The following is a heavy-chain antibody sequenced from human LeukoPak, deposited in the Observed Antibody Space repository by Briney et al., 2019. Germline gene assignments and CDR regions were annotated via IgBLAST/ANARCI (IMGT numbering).Heavy chain of an antibody. J-gene: IGHJ4*02. Sequence: VGSLRLSCAASRFTFDYYCRTSVRQAPGKGVEWLANIKERGSEKYYVDSVKGRFTISRDNAKNSLYLQMNSLREDTAVYYCARGWGKREKCRGGTGNNPQFDYWGRGTLVTVPS. CDR2: IKERGSEK. CDR1: RFTFDYYC. CDR3: ARGWGKREKCRGGTGNNPQFDY. D-gene: IGHD2-15*01. V-gene: IGHV3-7*01.